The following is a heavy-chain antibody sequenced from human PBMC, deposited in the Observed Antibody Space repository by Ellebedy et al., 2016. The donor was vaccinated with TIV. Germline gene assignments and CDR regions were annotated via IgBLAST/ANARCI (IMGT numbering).Heavy chain of an antibody. CDR2: VNFDGCDT. V-gene: IGHV3-74*01. J-gene: IGHJ4*02. D-gene: IGHD1-14*01. CDR3: VRDNHKNPDY. CDR1: GFTFTSHR. Sequence: GGSLRLXXAVSGFTFTSHRIHSVRQPPGKGLLWVSRVNFDGCDTAYADSVKGRLTISRDNDRDTVYLHMSSLRVEDTAVYYCVRDNHKNPDYWGPGTLVTVS.